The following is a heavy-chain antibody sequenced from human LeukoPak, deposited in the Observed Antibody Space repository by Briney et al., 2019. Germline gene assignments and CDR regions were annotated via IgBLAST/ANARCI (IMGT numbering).Heavy chain of an antibody. V-gene: IGHV3-74*01. CDR3: TRAITYFYGSVTYDWFDS. Sequence: GGSLRLSCAASGFTFNSYWMHWVRQTPGKGLMWVARIKSNGSTIYEDSVQGRLTISRDNAKNTVYLQMNSLRVDDTAIYYCTRAITYFYGSVTYDWFDSWGQGTRVTVSS. D-gene: IGHD3-10*01. J-gene: IGHJ5*01. CDR1: GFTFNSYW. CDR2: IKSNGST.